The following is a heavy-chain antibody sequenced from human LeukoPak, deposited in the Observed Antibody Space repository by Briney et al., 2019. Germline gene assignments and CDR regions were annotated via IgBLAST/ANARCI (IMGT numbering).Heavy chain of an antibody. V-gene: IGHV3-33*06. CDR3: AKDRDGSYDRGPRDAFDI. D-gene: IGHD1-26*01. CDR2: IWYDGSNK. Sequence: PGWSLRLSCAASGFTFSSYGMHWVRQAPGKGLEWVAVIWYDGSNKYYADSVKGRFTISRDNSKNTLYLQMNSLRAEDTAVYYCAKDRDGSYDRGPRDAFDIWGQGTMVTVSS. CDR1: GFTFSSYG. J-gene: IGHJ3*02.